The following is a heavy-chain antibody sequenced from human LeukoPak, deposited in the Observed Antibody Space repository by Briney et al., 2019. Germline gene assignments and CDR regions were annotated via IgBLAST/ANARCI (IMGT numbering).Heavy chain of an antibody. Sequence: PGGSLRLSCAASGFTFSRYRMSWVRQAPGKGLEWVANIKEDGSEEYYVDSVKGRFTISRDNAKNSLYLQMNSLSLEDTAVYYCARGQRFADYWGQGTPVTVCS. V-gene: IGHV3-7*02. CDR3: ARGQRFADY. J-gene: IGHJ4*02. CDR1: GFTFSRYR. CDR2: IKEDGSEE. D-gene: IGHD3-10*01.